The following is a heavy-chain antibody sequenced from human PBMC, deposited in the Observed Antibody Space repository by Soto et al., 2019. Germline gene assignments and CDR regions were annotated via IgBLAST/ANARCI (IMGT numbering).Heavy chain of an antibody. CDR3: AKAPLYYYDSSGYFDP. CDR2: ISYDGSNK. V-gene: IGHV3-30*18. CDR1: GFTFSSYG. D-gene: IGHD3-22*01. J-gene: IGHJ5*02. Sequence: GSLRLSCAASGFTFSSYGMHWVRQAPGKGLEWVAVISYDGSNKYYADSVKGRFTISRDNSKNTLYLQMNSLRAEDTAVYYCAKAPLYYYDSSGYFDPWGQGSLVTVSS.